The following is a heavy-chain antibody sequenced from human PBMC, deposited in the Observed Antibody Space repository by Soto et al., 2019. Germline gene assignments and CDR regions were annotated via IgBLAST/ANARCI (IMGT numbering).Heavy chain of an antibody. CDR2: IIPILGIA. CDR3: EIFDKSRYEHYLHY. D-gene: IGHD5-12*01. CDR1: GGTFSSYT. Sequence: SVKVSCKASGGTFSSYTISWVRQAPGQGLEWMGRIIPILGIANYAQKFQGRVTITADKSTSTAYMELSSLRSEDTAVYYCEIFDKSRYEHYLHYWGQGPLVTGSS. V-gene: IGHV1-69*02. J-gene: IGHJ4*02.